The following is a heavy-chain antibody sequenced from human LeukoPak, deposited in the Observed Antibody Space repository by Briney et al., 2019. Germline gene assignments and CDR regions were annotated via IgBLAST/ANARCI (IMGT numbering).Heavy chain of an antibody. J-gene: IGHJ4*02. Sequence: PGGSLRLSCAVSGFTFSSYAMHWVRQAPGEGLEWVAVISYDGSNKYYADSVKGRFTISRDNSKNTLYLQMNSLRAEDTAVYYCARGYSSGWYYFDYWGQGTLVTVSS. CDR3: ARGYSSGWYYFDY. D-gene: IGHD6-19*01. CDR2: ISYDGSNK. CDR1: GFTFSSYA. V-gene: IGHV3-30*04.